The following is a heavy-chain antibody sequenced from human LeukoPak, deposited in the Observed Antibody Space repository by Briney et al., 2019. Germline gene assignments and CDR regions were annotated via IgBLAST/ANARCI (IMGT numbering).Heavy chain of an antibody. V-gene: IGHV1-3*01. CDR3: ARRLYPYDILTGAAAYDY. CDR2: INAGNGNT. Sequence: ASVKVSRKASGYTFTSYAMHWVRQAPGQRLEWMGWINAGNGNTKYSQKFQGRVTITRDTSASTAYMELRSLRSDDTAVYYCARRLYPYDILTGAAAYDYWGQGTLVTVSS. CDR1: GYTFTSYA. J-gene: IGHJ4*02. D-gene: IGHD3-9*01.